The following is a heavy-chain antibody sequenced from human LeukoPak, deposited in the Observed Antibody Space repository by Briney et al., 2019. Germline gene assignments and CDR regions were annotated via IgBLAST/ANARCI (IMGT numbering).Heavy chain of an antibody. CDR1: GYTFTNYV. CDR2: ISTHNGDT. V-gene: IGHV1-18*01. J-gene: IGHJ4*02. CDR3: ARSRGSTSRY. Sequence: GASVKVSCKAPGYTFTNYVITWVRQAPGQGLEWMGWISTHNGDTNYAQNLQGRVTMTTDTSTSTAYMELRSLRSDDTAVYYCARSRGSTSRYWGQGTLVTVSS. D-gene: IGHD5-12*01.